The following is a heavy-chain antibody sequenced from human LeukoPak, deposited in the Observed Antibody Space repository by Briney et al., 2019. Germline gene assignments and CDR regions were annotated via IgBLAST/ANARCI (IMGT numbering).Heavy chain of an antibody. V-gene: IGHV4-34*01. CDR3: ARGRYLTTSGGAAAGFLDY. Sequence: SETLSLTCAVYGGSFSGYYWNWIRQSPGKGLEWIGEINHSGSTHYNPPLKSRVTISVDTSQKQFSLRLTSVTAADTAVYYCARGRYLTTSGGAAAGFLDYWGQGSLVTVST. CDR1: GGSFSGYY. D-gene: IGHD6-13*01. CDR2: INHSGST. J-gene: IGHJ4*02.